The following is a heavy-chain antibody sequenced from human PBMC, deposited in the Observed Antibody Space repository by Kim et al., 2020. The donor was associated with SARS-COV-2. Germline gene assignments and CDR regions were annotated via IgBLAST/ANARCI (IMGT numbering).Heavy chain of an antibody. J-gene: IGHJ3*02. CDR3: ARGPYYYDSSGYYYAFDI. CDR1: GYTFTSYG. D-gene: IGHD3-22*01. V-gene: IGHV1-18*04. Sequence: ASVKVSCKASGYTFTSYGISWVRQAPGQGLEWMGWISAYNGNTNYAQKLQGRVTMTTDTSTSTAYMELRSLRSDDTAVYYCARGPYYYDSSGYYYAFDIWGQGTMVTVSS. CDR2: ISAYNGNT.